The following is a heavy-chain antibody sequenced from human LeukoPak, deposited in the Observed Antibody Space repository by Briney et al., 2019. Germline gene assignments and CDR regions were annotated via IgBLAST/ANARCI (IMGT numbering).Heavy chain of an antibody. D-gene: IGHD3-16*01. CDR1: GGSISSYY. CDR3: ATSGPNDYVWGSYN. V-gene: IGHV4-59*01. Sequence: SETLSLTCTVSGGSISSYYWSWIRQPPGKGLEWIGYIYYSGSTNYNPSLKSRGTISVDTSKNQFSLKLSSVTAADTAVYYCATSGPNDYVWGSYNWGQGTLVTVSS. J-gene: IGHJ4*02. CDR2: IYYSGST.